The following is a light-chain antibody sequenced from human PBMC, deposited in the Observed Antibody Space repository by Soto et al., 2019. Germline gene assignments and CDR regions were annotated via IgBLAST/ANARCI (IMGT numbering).Light chain of an antibody. J-gene: IGKJ4*01. CDR2: GAS. CDR1: QSVSSSY. Sequence: IVLTQSPRTLSLSPGERATLSCRASQSVSSSYLAWYQQKPGQARRLLIYGASSRATGIPDRFSGSGSGTDFTLTISRLEPEDFAVYYCQQYGSSPLTFGGGTKVDIK. CDR3: QQYGSSPLT. V-gene: IGKV3-20*01.